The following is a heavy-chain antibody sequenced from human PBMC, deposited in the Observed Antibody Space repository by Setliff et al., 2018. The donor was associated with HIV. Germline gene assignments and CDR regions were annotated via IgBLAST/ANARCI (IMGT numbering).Heavy chain of an antibody. Sequence: PSETLSLTCAVSGYSISSGYYWGWIRQTPGKGLEWIASSYHTGSKYYNPSLKRRVTISVDTSKNQFSLKLTSVTAADTAVYYCARVGYHGSGRYSFDYWGQGTLVTVSS. CDR2: SYHTGSK. V-gene: IGHV4-38-2*01. D-gene: IGHD3-10*01. J-gene: IGHJ4*02. CDR1: GYSISSGYY. CDR3: ARVGYHGSGRYSFDY.